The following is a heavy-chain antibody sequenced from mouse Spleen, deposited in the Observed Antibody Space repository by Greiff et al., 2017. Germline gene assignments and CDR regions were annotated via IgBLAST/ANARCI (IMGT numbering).Heavy chain of an antibody. CDR3: ARRANWGFDY. CDR1: GYTFTSYG. Sequence: VKLQQSGAELARPGASVKLSCKASGYTFTSYGISWVKQRTGQGLEWIGEIYPSTGGTTYNQKFKAKATLTVDKSSSTAYMQLKSLTSEDSAVYYCARRANWGFDYWGQGTTLTVSS. CDR2: IYPSTGGT. V-gene: IGHV1-81*01. J-gene: IGHJ2*01. D-gene: IGHD4-1*01.